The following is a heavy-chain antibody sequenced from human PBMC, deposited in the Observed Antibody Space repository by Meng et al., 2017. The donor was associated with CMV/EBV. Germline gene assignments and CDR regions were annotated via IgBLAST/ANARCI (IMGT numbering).Heavy chain of an antibody. V-gene: IGHV4-34*01. CDR1: GGFIRGCC. D-gene: IGHD3-22*01. J-gene: IGHJ4*02. CDR3: ARVWDSGWDY. CDR2: INHSGST. Sequence: WGAGPLEASGLMPRPCPACGGFIRGCCWCWIRQPPGKGREWTREINHSGSTNYNPSLKSRVPISVDTSKIQFSLKLSSVTAADTAVYYCARVWDSGWDYWGQGTLVTVSS.